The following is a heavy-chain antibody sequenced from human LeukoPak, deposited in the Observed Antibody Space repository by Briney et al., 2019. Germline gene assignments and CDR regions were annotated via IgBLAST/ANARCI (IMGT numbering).Heavy chain of an antibody. Sequence: PGGSLRLSCVVSGITFSSFAMSWVRQTPGKGPEWVSVISDSGGTTFYADSVKGRFTISRDNSKNTLYLQMNSLRAEDTAVYYCVRGGNIGDYWGQGILVAVSS. V-gene: IGHV3-23*01. D-gene: IGHD3-16*01. CDR1: GITFSSFA. CDR2: ISDSGGTT. J-gene: IGHJ4*02. CDR3: VRGGNIGDY.